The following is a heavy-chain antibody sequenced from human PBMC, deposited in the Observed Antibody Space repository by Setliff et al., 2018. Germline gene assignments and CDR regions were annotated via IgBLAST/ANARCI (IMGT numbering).Heavy chain of an antibody. CDR1: GDSLTNYRNY. Sequence: SETLSLTCTVSGDSLTNYRNYWGWIRQPPGKGLEWIGNMYYIGSYDYNPSLKSRVTISLDTSKNQFSLKLTSVTAADTAVYYCARSYHLVLTNWFDAWGQGIRVTVSS. J-gene: IGHJ5*02. CDR2: MYYIGSY. CDR3: ARSYHLVLTNWFDA. V-gene: IGHV4-39*07. D-gene: IGHD1-26*01.